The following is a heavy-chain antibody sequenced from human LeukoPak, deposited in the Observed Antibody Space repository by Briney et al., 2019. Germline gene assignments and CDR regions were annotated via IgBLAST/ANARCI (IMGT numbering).Heavy chain of an antibody. CDR2: IKEDGSEK. V-gene: IGHV3-7*01. Sequence: GGSLRLSCAASEFTFSNYWMSWVRLAPGKGLDWVANIKEDGSEKQYVESVKGRFTISRDNAKNSLYLQMNSLRAEDTAVYYCARRGLRSQSGKPYYGSDVWGQGTTVAVSS. D-gene: IGHD3-10*01. CDR1: EFTFSNYW. CDR3: ARRGLRSQSGKPYYGSDV. J-gene: IGHJ6*02.